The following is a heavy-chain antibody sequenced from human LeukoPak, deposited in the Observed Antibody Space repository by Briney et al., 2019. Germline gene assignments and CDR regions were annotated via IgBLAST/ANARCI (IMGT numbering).Heavy chain of an antibody. V-gene: IGHV3-23*01. J-gene: IGHJ4*02. CDR2: ISGSGGST. CDR1: GFTFSSYA. Sequence: GGSLRLSWAASGFTFSSYAMSWVRQAPAKGLEWVSAISGSGGSTYYAGSAKGRFTISRDNSKNTLYLQMNSLRAEDTAVYYCAARWGYSSGDYWGQGTLVTVSS. D-gene: IGHD3-22*01. CDR3: AARWGYSSGDY.